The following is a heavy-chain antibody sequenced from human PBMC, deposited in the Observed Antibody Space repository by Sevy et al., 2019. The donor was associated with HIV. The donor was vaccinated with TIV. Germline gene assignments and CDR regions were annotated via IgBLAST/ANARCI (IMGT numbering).Heavy chain of an antibody. J-gene: IGHJ5*01. CDR3: ARAETSGDGRWGNCFDS. D-gene: IGHD1-26*01. CDR1: GDSVSSNGAA. V-gene: IGHV6-1*01. CDR2: TYYRSKWYN. Sequence: SQTLSLTCAISGDSVSSNGAAWNWIRQSPSRGLEWLGRTYYRSKWYNNYAVSVKSRITINPETSKNQFSLHLDSMTPEDTAVYYCARAETSGDGRWGNCFDSWGQGILVTVSS.